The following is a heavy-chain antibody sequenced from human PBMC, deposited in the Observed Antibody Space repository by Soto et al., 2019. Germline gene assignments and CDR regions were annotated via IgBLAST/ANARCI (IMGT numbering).Heavy chain of an antibody. J-gene: IGHJ4*02. Sequence: QITLKESGPTLVKPTQTLRLTCTFFGFSLGTTGVGLGGFRQPPGKALEWLAIIYWDEDKGYSPSVKSRLTMIKDTPKNQVVLTLTNMDPVDTATYYCAHRRGSGSDFDYWGQGTLVTVSS. CDR1: GFSLGTTGVG. CDR3: AHRRGSGSDFDY. D-gene: IGHD3-22*01. V-gene: IGHV2-5*02. CDR2: IYWDEDK.